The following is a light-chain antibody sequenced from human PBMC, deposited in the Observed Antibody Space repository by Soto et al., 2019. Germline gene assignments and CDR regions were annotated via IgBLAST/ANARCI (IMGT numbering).Light chain of an antibody. J-gene: IGKJ1*01. CDR3: QQYYSTPRT. Sequence: DIVMTQSPDSLAVSLGERATINCKSSQRVLYSSNNKNYLAWYQQKPGQPPKLLIYWASTRESGVPDRFSGSGSGTDFTLTISSLQAEDGAVYYCQQYYSTPRTFGQGTKVEIK. V-gene: IGKV4-1*01. CDR2: WAS. CDR1: QRVLYSSNNKNY.